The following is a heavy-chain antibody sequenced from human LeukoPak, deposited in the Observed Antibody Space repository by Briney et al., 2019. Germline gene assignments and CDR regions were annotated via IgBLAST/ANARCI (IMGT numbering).Heavy chain of an antibody. J-gene: IGHJ3*02. V-gene: IGHV3-48*01. D-gene: IGHD3-22*01. CDR3: ARDRAAGYYYDRSEGAFDI. CDR2: ISSSSSTI. Sequence: GGSLRLSCAASGFTFSSYSMNWVRQAPGKGLEWVSYISSSSSTIYYADSVKGRFTISRDNAKNSLYLQMNSLRAEDTAVYYCARDRAAGYYYDRSEGAFDIWGQGTMVTVSS. CDR1: GFTFSSYS.